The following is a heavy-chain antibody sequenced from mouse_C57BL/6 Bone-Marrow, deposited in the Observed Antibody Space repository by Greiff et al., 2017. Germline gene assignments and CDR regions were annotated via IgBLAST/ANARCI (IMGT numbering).Heavy chain of an antibody. V-gene: IGHV1-7*01. CDR1: GYTFTSYW. Sequence: QVQLQQSGAELAKPGASVKLSCKASGYTFTSYWMHWVKQRPGQGLEWIGYINPSSGYTKYNQKFKNKATLTADKTSSTAYMQLGSLTYEDSAVYYCARSGSLLYYFDYWGRGATLTVAS. CDR3: ARSGSLLYYFDY. CDR2: INPSSGYT. D-gene: IGHD1-1*02. J-gene: IGHJ2*01.